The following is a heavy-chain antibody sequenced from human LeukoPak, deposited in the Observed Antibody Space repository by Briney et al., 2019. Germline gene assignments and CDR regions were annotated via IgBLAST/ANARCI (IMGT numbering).Heavy chain of an antibody. V-gene: IGHV3-7*01. CDR2: IKQDGSEK. D-gene: IGHD3-10*02. CDR3: AELGITMIGGV. CDR1: RFTFNSYG. Sequence: QSGGSLRLSCAASRFTFNSYGMSWVRQAPGKGLEWVANIKQDGSEKYYVDSVKGRFTISRDNAKNSLYLQMNSLRAEDTAVYYCAELGITMIGGVWGKGTTVTISS. J-gene: IGHJ6*04.